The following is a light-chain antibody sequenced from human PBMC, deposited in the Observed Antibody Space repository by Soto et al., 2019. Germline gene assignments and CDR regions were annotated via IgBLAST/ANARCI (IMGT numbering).Light chain of an antibody. V-gene: IGLV2-11*01. CDR3: CSYAGSYTPFYV. Sequence: QSALTQPRSVSGSPGQSVTISCTGTSSDVGGYNYVSWYQQHPGKAPKLMIYDVSKRPSGVPDRFSGSKSGNTASLTISGLQAEDEVDFYCCSYAGSYTPFYVFGTGTKLTVL. CDR2: DVS. CDR1: SSDVGGYNY. J-gene: IGLJ1*01.